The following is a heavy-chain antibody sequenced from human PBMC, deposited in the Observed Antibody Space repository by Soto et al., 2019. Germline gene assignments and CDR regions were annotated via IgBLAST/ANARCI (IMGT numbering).Heavy chain of an antibody. J-gene: IGHJ4*02. CDR2: IWHDGSKE. Sequence: QVQLVESGGGLVQPGRSLTLSCAASGFTFSHYGMQWVRQAPGKGLEWVAEIWHDGSKEYFADSVRGRFTISRDKSKNILYLQVRSPTADDTAVYFCARDADVSEQFSYLDSWGQGTLVTVSS. CDR1: GFTFSHYG. V-gene: IGHV3-33*08. CDR3: ARDADVSEQFSYLDS. D-gene: IGHD6-19*01.